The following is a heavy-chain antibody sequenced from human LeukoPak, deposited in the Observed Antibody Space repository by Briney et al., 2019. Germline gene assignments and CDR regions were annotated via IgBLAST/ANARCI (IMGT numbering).Heavy chain of an antibody. CDR3: ARVYCCGGSCYSNAFDI. CDR2: INPSGGST. J-gene: IGHJ3*02. D-gene: IGHD2-15*01. Sequence: ASVKVSCKASGYTFTSYYMHWVRQAPGQGLEWIGIINPSGGSTSYAQKFQGRVTMTRDTSTSTVYMELSSLRSEDTAVYYCARVYCCGGSCYSNAFDIWGQGTMFTVSS. CDR1: GYTFTSYY. V-gene: IGHV1-46*01.